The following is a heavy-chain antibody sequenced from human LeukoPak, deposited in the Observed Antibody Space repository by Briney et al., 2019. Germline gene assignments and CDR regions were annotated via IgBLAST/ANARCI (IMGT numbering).Heavy chain of an antibody. J-gene: IGHJ4*02. V-gene: IGHV4-59*01. D-gene: IGHD6-13*01. CDR3: ARYPRIAAAGHYFDY. CDR2: IYYSGST. Sequence: PSETLSLTCTGSGGSIRSYYWSWVREPPGKGMEGVGYIYYSGSTNYNPSLKSRVTISVDTSKNQFSLKLSSVTAADTAVYYCARYPRIAAAGHYFDYWGQGTLVTVSS. CDR1: GGSIRSYY.